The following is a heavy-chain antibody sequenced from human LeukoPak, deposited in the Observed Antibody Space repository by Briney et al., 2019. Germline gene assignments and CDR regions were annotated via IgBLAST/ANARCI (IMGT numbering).Heavy chain of an antibody. CDR2: INPNSGGT. CDR3: ARAFDYGGNSYYFDY. V-gene: IGHV1-2*04. D-gene: IGHD4-23*01. CDR1: GYTFTGYY. J-gene: IGHJ4*02. Sequence: ASVKVSCKASGYTFTGYYMHWVRQAPGQGLEWMGWINPNSGGTNYAQKFQGWVTMTRDTSISTAYMELSSLRSEDTAVYYCARAFDYGGNSYYFDYWGQGTLVTVSS.